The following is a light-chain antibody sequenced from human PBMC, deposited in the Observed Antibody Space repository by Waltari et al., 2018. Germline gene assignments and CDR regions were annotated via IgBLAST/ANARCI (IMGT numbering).Light chain of an antibody. Sequence: DIQMTQSPSSLSASVGDRVTITCRASETVNNYLNWYQQKPGRAPKLLIYKASTLQTGVPSRFSGSGSGTDYTFTISSLQSEDVATYYCQHNYGTPFTFGPGTKLDI. CDR2: KAS. J-gene: IGKJ3*01. CDR1: ETVNNY. CDR3: QHNYGTPFT. V-gene: IGKV1-39*01.